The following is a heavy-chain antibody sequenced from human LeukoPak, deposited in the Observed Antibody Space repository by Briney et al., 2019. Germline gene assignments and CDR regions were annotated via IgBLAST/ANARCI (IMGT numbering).Heavy chain of an antibody. J-gene: IGHJ6*03. CDR1: GFTFSTYA. D-gene: IGHD2-15*01. Sequence: PGGSLRLSCEASGFTFSTYAMNWVRQAPGKGLEWVAAISDTGSDTYYADSVKGRFTISRDNAKNSLYLQMNSLRAEDTAVYYCARVRVLGYCSGGSCYYMDVWGKGTTVTVSS. V-gene: IGHV3-21*01. CDR2: ISDTGSDT. CDR3: ARVRVLGYCSGGSCYYMDV.